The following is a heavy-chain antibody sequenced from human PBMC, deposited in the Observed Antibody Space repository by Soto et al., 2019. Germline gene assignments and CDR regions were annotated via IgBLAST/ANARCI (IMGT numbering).Heavy chain of an antibody. CDR2: ISPYTGNT. CDR3: VMVDNYVTPTPQDG. Sequence: QVQLVQSGDEVKKPWASVKVSCKASGYIFVNYGIAWVRQAPVQVLEWMGWISPYTGNTHSATKIQGRLTMTTDTSTSTAYMDLGSLTSDDTAVYYCVMVDNYVTPTPQDGWGQGTTVTVSS. J-gene: IGHJ6*02. V-gene: IGHV1-18*01. CDR1: GYIFVNYG. D-gene: IGHD3-16*01.